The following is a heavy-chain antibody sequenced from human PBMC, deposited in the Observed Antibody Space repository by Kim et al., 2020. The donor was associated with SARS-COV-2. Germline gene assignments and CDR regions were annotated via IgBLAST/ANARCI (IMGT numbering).Heavy chain of an antibody. CDR2: TI. Sequence: TIYYSDFVTGRFTISRDNAKTSLYLQVNSRGDEDTAVYYCAAAGYWYVDLWGRGTLVTVSS. J-gene: IGHJ2*01. D-gene: IGHD6-13*01. CDR3: AAAGYWYVDL. V-gene: IGHV3-48*02.